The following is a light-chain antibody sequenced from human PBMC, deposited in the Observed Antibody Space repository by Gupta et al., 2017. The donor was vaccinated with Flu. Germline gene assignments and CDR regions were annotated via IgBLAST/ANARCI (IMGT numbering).Light chain of an antibody. J-gene: IGKJ1*01. Sequence: AIQMTQSPSSLSASVGDRVTITCRESQGIRIDLGWYQQKPGKAPKLLIFAASTLQSGVPSRFSGSGSGTDFTLTISSLQPEDFATYYCLQDYNYPPTFGQGTKVEIK. CDR3: LQDYNYPPT. CDR1: QGIRID. V-gene: IGKV1-6*01. CDR2: AAS.